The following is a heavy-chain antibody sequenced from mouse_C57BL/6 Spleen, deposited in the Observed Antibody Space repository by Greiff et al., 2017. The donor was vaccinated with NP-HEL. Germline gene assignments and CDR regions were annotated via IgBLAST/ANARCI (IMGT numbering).Heavy chain of an antibody. Sequence: QVQLQQPGAELVRPGSSVKLSCKASGYTFTSYWMDWVKQRPGQGLEWIGNIYPSDSETHYNQKFKDKATLTVDKSSSTAYMQLSSLTSEDSAVYDGAREGYDGCSYYFDYWGQGTTLTVSS. V-gene: IGHV1-61*01. CDR3: AREGYDGCSYYFDY. CDR2: IYPSDSET. CDR1: GYTFTSYW. D-gene: IGHD2-3*01. J-gene: IGHJ2*01.